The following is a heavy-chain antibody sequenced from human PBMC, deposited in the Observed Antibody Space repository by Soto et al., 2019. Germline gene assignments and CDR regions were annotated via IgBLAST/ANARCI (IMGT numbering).Heavy chain of an antibody. D-gene: IGHD6-6*01. CDR1: GGSVSSGSYY. J-gene: IGHJ4*02. Sequence: PSETLSLTCTVSGGSVSSGSYYWSWIRQPPGKGLEWIGYIYYSGSTNYNPSLKSRVTISVDTSKNQFSLKLSSVTAADTAVYYCASDGRYSSSVGDFDYWGQGTLVTVSS. V-gene: IGHV4-61*01. CDR2: IYYSGST. CDR3: ASDGRYSSSVGDFDY.